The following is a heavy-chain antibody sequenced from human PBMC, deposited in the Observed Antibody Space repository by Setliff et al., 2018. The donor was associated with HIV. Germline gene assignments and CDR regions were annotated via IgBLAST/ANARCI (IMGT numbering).Heavy chain of an antibody. V-gene: IGHV3-21*01. CDR3: ARDRGDSYYDFWSNYAHFDY. D-gene: IGHD3-3*01. CDR2: VSSSSSYI. Sequence: LRLSCAASGLTFSHYSMIWVRQGPGKGLEWVSSVSSSSSYIYYADSVKGRFTISRDNAKNSLSLQMNSLRAEDTAVYYCARDRGDSYYDFWSNYAHFDYWGQGTLVTVSS. CDR1: GLTFSHYS. J-gene: IGHJ4*02.